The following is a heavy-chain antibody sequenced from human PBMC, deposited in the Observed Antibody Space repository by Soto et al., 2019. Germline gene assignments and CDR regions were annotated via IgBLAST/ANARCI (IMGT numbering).Heavy chain of an antibody. V-gene: IGHV3-7*01. J-gene: IGHJ6*02. CDR1: GFTFSSYW. Sequence: GGSLRLSCAASGFTFSSYWMSWVRQAPGKGLEWVANIKQDGSEKYYVDSVKGRFTISRDNAKNSLYLQMNSLRAEDTAVYYCASGAHSSSRYYYYYGMDVWGQGTTVTVSS. CDR2: IKQDGSEK. D-gene: IGHD6-13*01. CDR3: ASGAHSSSRYYYYYGMDV.